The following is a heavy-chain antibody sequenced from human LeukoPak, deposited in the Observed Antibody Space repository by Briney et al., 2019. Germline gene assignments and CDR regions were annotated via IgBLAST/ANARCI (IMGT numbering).Heavy chain of an antibody. CDR2: ISSGGST. D-gene: IGHD3-10*01. CDR1: GFTVSSNY. Sequence: GGSLRLSCAASGFTVSSNYMTWVRQAPGKGLEWVSVISSGGSTYYADSVKGRFTISRDNSKNTLFLQMNSLRADDTAVYYCARDAKDGGSYSNYFDYWGQGTPVTVAS. CDR3: ARDAKDGGSYSNYFDY. V-gene: IGHV3-66*01. J-gene: IGHJ4*02.